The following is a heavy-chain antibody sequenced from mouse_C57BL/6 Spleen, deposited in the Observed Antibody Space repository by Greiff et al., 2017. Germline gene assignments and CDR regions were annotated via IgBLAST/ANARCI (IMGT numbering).Heavy chain of an antibody. D-gene: IGHD1-1*01. CDR1: GYTFTSYW. Sequence: VQLQQPGAELVMPGASVKLSCKASGYTFTSYWMHWVKQRPGQGLEWIGEIDPSDSDTNYNHKFKGKSTLTVDKSSSTAYMQLSSLTSEDSAVYYCARFYGSSLNAMDYWGQGTSVTVSS. J-gene: IGHJ4*01. V-gene: IGHV1-69*01. CDR3: ARFYGSSLNAMDY. CDR2: IDPSDSDT.